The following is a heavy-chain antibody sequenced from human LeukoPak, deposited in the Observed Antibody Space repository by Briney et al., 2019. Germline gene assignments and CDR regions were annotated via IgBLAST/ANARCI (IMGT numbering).Heavy chain of an antibody. CDR1: GGSISSNNYY. CDR2: ISYRGST. D-gene: IGHD3-9*01. J-gene: IGHJ5*02. Sequence: TSETLSLTCTVSGGSISSNNYYWGWIRQPPGKGLEWIGYISYRGSTYYNPSLKSRVTISVDTSKSQFSLRLSSVTAADTAVYYCARDLESLGYFVGGWFDPWGQGTLVTVSS. V-gene: IGHV4-39*07. CDR3: ARDLESLGYFVGGWFDP.